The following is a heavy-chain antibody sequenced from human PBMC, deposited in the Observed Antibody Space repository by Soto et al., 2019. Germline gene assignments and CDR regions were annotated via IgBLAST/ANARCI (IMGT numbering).Heavy chain of an antibody. CDR3: AKKGIRGLRNWFDP. D-gene: IGHD3-10*01. J-gene: IGHJ5*02. Sequence: GGSLRLSCAASGFTFSDYYMSWIRQAPGKGLEWVSAISGSGGSTYYVDSVKGRFTISRDNSKNTLYLQMNSLRAEDTAVYYCAKKGIRGLRNWFDPWGQGTLVTVSS. CDR1: GFTFSDYY. V-gene: IGHV3-23*01. CDR2: ISGSGGST.